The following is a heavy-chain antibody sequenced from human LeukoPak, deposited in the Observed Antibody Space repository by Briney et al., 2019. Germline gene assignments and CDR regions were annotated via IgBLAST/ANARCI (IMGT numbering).Heavy chain of an antibody. Sequence: SGTLSLTCAVSGGSISSNNWWSWVRQPPGKGLEWIGEIYHSGSTNYNPSVKSRVTISVDKSKNQFSLKLSSVTAADTAVYYCARGPVTSSSWYDYWGQGTLVTVSS. J-gene: IGHJ4*02. CDR3: ARGPVTSSSWYDY. CDR1: GGSISSNNW. CDR2: IYHSGST. V-gene: IGHV4-4*02. D-gene: IGHD6-13*01.